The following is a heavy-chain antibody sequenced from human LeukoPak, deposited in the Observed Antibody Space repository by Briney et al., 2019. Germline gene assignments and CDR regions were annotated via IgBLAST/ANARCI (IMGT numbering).Heavy chain of an antibody. D-gene: IGHD3-22*01. CDR1: GFTFISYW. J-gene: IGHJ1*01. V-gene: IGHV3-74*01. Sequence: PGGSLRLSCAASGFTFISYWMHWVRQAPGKGLEWVARINSDGTDISYGDSVKGRFTISRDNAKNTLYLQMNSLRVEDTAVYYCARVRYYDSSNYYVYFQHWGQGTPVTVSS. CDR2: INSDGTDI. CDR3: ARVRYYDSSNYYVYFQH.